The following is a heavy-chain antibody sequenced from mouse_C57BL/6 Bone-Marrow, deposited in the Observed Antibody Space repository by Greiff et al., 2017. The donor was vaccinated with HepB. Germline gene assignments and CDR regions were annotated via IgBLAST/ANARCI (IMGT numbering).Heavy chain of an antibody. CDR2: IRLKSDNYAT. CDR3: TEYDSIDY. D-gene: IGHD2-4*01. J-gene: IGHJ2*01. CDR1: GFTFSNYW. V-gene: IGHV6-3*01. Sequence: EVKLMESGGGLVQPGGSMKLSCVASGFTFSNYWMNWVRQSPEKGLEWVAQIRLKSDNYATHYAESVKGRFTISRDDSKSSVYLQMNNLRAEDTGIYYCTEYDSIDYWGQGTTLTVSS.